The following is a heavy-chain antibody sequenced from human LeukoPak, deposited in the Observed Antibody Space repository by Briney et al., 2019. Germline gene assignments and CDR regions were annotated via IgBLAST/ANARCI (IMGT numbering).Heavy chain of an antibody. CDR1: GFTFSSYG. Sequence: GRSLRLSCAASGFTFSSYGMHWVCQAPGKGLEWVALIWYDGSNKYYADSVKGRFTISRDKSKNTLYLQMNSLRAEDTAVYYCARDPYSSGSNWFDPWGQGTLVTVSS. V-gene: IGHV3-33*01. CDR2: IWYDGSNK. J-gene: IGHJ5*02. D-gene: IGHD6-19*01. CDR3: ARDPYSSGSNWFDP.